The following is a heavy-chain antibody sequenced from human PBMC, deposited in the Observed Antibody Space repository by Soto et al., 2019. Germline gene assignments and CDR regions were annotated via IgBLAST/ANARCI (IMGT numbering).Heavy chain of an antibody. V-gene: IGHV4-31*03. CDR2: IYYSGST. Sequence: SETLSLTCTVSGGSISSGGYYWSWIRQHPGKGLEWIGYIYYSGSTYCNPSLKSRVTISVDTSKNQFSLKLSSVTAADTAVYYCASMGYHYGSGSYPLDYWGQGTLVTVS. D-gene: IGHD3-10*01. J-gene: IGHJ4*02. CDR3: ASMGYHYGSGSYPLDY. CDR1: GGSISSGGYY.